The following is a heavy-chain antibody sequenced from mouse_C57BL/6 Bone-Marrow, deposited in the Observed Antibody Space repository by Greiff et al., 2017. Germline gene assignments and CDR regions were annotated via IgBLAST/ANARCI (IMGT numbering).Heavy chain of an antibody. D-gene: IGHD2-1*01. CDR2: ISSGGSYT. J-gene: IGHJ4*01. V-gene: IGHV5-6*02. Sequence: EVKLVESGGDLVKPGGSLKLSCAASGFTFSSYGMSWVRQTPDKRLEWVATISSGGSYTYYPDSVKGRFTISRDNAKNTLDLQMSSLKTGDTAMYYCARESCYGNYSSIDYWGQGTSVTVSS. CDR3: ARESCYGNYSSIDY. CDR1: GFTFSSYG.